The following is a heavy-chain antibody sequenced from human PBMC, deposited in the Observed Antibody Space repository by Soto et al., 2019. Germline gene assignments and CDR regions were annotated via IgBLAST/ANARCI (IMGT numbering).Heavy chain of an antibody. D-gene: IGHD1-7*01. J-gene: IGHJ3*02. CDR2: INPNSGGT. CDR3: ARGVSGWNYAFDI. Sequence: ASVKVSCKASGYTFTGYYMHWVRQAPGQGLEWMGWINPNSGGTNYAQKFQGWVTMTRDTSISTAYMELSSLRSEDTAVYYCARGVSGWNYAFDIWGQGTMVTVSS. CDR1: GYTFTGYY. V-gene: IGHV1-2*04.